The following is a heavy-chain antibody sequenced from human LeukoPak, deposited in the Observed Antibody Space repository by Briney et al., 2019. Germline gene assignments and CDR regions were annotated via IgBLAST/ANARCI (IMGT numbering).Heavy chain of an antibody. Sequence: SETLSLTCAVYGGSFSGYYWSWIRQPPGKGLEWTGEINHSGSTNYNPSLKSRVTISVDTSKNQFSLKLSSVTAADTAVYYCARGRSRMPRDYWGQGTLVTVSS. CDR1: GGSFSGYY. CDR2: INHSGST. D-gene: IGHD2-2*01. CDR3: ARGRSRMPRDY. J-gene: IGHJ4*02. V-gene: IGHV4-34*01.